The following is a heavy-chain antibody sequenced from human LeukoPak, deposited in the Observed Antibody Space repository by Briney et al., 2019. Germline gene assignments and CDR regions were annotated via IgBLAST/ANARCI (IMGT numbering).Heavy chain of an antibody. Sequence: SQTLSLTCAISGDSVSSNSAAWNWIRQSPSRGLEWLGRTYYRSQWYNDYAVSVRSRITINPDTSKNQFSLQLSSVTPEDTAVYYCARAYCGGDNCYSAFDYWGQGTLVTVSS. CDR2: TYYRSQWYN. CDR3: ARAYCGGDNCYSAFDY. V-gene: IGHV6-1*01. J-gene: IGHJ4*02. CDR1: GDSVSSNSAA. D-gene: IGHD2-15*01.